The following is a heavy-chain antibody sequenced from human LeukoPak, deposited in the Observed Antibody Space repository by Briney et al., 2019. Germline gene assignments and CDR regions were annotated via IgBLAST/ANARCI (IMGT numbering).Heavy chain of an antibody. CDR2: ISVSSLSK. CDR1: GLTFNSFS. D-gene: IGHD6-13*01. CDR3: ASRLRSSWYDYYYYYGMDV. Sequence: GGSLRLSCAVSGLTFNSFSMNWVRQAPGKGLEWVAHISVSSLSKHYADSVKGRFTISRDNSKDTLYLQMNSLRAEDTAVYYCASRLRSSWYDYYYYYGMDVWGQGTTVTVSS. J-gene: IGHJ6*02. V-gene: IGHV3-48*01.